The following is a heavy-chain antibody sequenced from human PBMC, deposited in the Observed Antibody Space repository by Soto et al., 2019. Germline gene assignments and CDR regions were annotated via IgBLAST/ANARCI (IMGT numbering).Heavy chain of an antibody. D-gene: IGHD3-10*01. CDR3: ARCKNPYYQRHPYNWFDP. V-gene: IGHV1-69*02. CDR2: IIPILGIA. CDR1: GGTFSSYT. J-gene: IGHJ5*02. Sequence: QVQLVQSGAEVKKPGSSVKVSCKASGGTFSSYTISWVRQAPGQGLEWMGRIIPILGIANYAQKFQGRVTITADKSTSTAYMELSSLRSEDTAVYYCARCKNPYYQRHPYNWFDPWGQGTLVTVSS.